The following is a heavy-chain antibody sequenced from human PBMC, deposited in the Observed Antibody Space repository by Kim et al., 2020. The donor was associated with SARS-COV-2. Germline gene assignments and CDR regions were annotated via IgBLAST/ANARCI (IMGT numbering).Heavy chain of an antibody. Sequence: NPPPKSRVTISVDTSKNQFSLKLSSVTAADTAVYYCARETAAAGRGWFDPWGQGTLVTVSS. CDR3: ARETAAAGRGWFDP. D-gene: IGHD6-13*01. J-gene: IGHJ5*02. V-gene: IGHV4-59*01.